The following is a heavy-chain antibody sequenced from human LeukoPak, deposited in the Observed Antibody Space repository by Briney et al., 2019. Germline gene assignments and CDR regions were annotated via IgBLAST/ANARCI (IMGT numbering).Heavy chain of an antibody. CDR2: IYYTGST. Sequence: SETLSLTCTVSGGSISGYYWNWIRQPPRKGLEWIGCIYYTGSTHYNSSLKSRVAISVDTSKNQFSLKLSSVTAADTAVYYCARYSGSNYYYFDYWGQGTLVTVSS. CDR3: ARYSGSNYYYFDY. V-gene: IGHV4-59*01. CDR1: GGSISGYY. D-gene: IGHD1-26*01. J-gene: IGHJ4*02.